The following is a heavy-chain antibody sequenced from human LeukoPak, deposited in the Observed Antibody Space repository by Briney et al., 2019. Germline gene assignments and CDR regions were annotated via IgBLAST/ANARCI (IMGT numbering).Heavy chain of an antibody. J-gene: IGHJ4*02. D-gene: IGHD2-2*01. CDR2: STHTGST. V-gene: IGHV4-34*01. CDR3: ARGRTGAAALDF. CDR1: GGSFSGHY. Sequence: SETLSLTCAVYGGSFSGHYWTWIRQAPGKGLEWIGESTHTGSTNYNPSLKSRVTISVDTSKNQFSLKLTSVSAADTAVYHCARGRTGAAALDFWGPGTLATVSP.